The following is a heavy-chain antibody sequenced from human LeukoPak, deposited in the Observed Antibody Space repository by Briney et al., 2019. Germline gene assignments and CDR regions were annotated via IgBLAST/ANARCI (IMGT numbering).Heavy chain of an antibody. CDR1: GFVFRTSG. CDR3: ARESGAARIGQLLNY. Sequence: PGGSLRLSCAVSGFVFRTSGMHWVRQAPGKGLEWVAFIQYDGSEIYYADSVKGRFTISRDNSKNTLYLQVNSLRAEDTAVFYCARESGAARIGQLLNYGGQGTLVTVSS. V-gene: IGHV3-30*02. CDR2: IQYDGSEI. D-gene: IGHD3-10*01. J-gene: IGHJ4*02.